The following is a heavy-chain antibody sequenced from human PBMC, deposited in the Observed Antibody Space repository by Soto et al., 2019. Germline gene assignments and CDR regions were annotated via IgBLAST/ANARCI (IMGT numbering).Heavy chain of an antibody. CDR2: ISAYNGNT. CDR1: GYTFTSYG. D-gene: IGHD5-18*01. Sequence: QVQLVQSGAEVKKPGASVKVSCKASGYTFTSYGISWVRQAPGQGLEWMGWISAYNGNTNYAQKLQGRVTMTTDTSTSTDYVERRSLRSDDTAVYYCARVYGSYGYVACFYYYYGMDVWGQGTTVTVSS. J-gene: IGHJ6*02. CDR3: ARVYGSYGYVACFYYYYGMDV. V-gene: IGHV1-18*01.